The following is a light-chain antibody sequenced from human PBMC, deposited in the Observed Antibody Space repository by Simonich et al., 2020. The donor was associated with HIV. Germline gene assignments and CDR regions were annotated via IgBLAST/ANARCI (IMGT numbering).Light chain of an antibody. J-gene: IGKJ2*01. Sequence: IQMTQSPSSLSASVGDRVTITCRAGQSSSNYLNWYQQKPGTAPKLLIYAASTLQSGVPSRFSGSGSGTDFTLTISSLQPEDFAAYYCQQSYSSPDTFGQGTKLDIK. CDR2: AAS. V-gene: IGKV1-39*01. CDR3: QQSYSSPDT. CDR1: QSSSNY.